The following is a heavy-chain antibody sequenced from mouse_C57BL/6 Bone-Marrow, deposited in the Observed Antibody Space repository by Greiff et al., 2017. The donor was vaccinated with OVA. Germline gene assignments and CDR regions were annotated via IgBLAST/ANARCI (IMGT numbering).Heavy chain of an antibody. D-gene: IGHD2-10*01. CDR2: IDPEDGDT. V-gene: IGHV14-1*01. J-gene: IGHJ3*01. Sequence: EVQLQQSGAELVRPGASVKLSCTASGFNIKDYYMHWVKQRPEQGLEWIGRIDPEDGDTEYAPKFQGKATMTADTSSNTAYLQLSSLTSEDTAVYYCTTYPPTSWFAYWGQGTLVTVSA. CDR3: TTYPPTSWFAY. CDR1: GFNIKDYY.